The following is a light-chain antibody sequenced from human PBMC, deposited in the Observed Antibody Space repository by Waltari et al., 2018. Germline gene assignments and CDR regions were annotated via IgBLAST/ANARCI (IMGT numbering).Light chain of an antibody. V-gene: IGKV3-15*01. CDR1: QSVSSN. CDR2: GAS. J-gene: IGKJ4*02. Sequence: EIVMTPSPATLSVSPGERATLSCRASQSVSSNLAWYQQKPGQAPRLLIYGASTRATGIPARFSGSGSGTEFTLTISSLQSEDFAVDYCQQYNNCPPLTFGGGTKVEIK. CDR3: QQYNNCPPLT.